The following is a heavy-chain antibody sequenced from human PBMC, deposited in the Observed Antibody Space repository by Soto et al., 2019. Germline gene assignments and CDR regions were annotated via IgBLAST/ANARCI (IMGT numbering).Heavy chain of an antibody. CDR1: GYTFTSYG. J-gene: IGHJ6*02. CDR3: ARGGDIVVVPAALPPVPYGMDV. D-gene: IGHD2-2*01. V-gene: IGHV1-18*04. CDR2: ISAYNGNT. Sequence: ASVKVSCKASGYTFTSYGISWVRQAPGQGLEWMGWISAYNGNTNYAQKLQGRVTMTTDTSTSTAYMELRSLRSDDTAVYYCARGGDIVVVPAALPPVPYGMDVWGQGTTVTVSS.